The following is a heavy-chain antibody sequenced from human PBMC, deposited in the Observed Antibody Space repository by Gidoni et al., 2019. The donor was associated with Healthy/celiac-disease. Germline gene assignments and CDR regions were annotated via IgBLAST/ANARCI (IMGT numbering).Heavy chain of an antibody. J-gene: IGHJ4*02. CDR2: IYYSGST. CDR3: ASVARVRGVKWIFDY. V-gene: IGHV4-39*01. CDR1: GGSISSSSYY. Sequence: QLQLQESGPGLVKPSETLSLTCTVSGGSISSSSYYWGWIRQPPGKGLEWIGSIYYSGSTYYNPSLKSRVTISVDTSKNQFSLKLSSVTAADTAVYYCASVARVRGVKWIFDYWGQGTLVTVSS. D-gene: IGHD3-10*01.